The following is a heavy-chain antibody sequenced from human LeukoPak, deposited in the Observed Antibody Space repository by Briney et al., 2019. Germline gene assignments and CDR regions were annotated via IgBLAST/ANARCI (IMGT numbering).Heavy chain of an antibody. CDR1: GYTFTNYY. CDR2: INPSGGTT. Sequence: ASVKVSCKASGYTFTNYYIHWMRQAPGQGPEWMGIINPSGGTTSYAQKFLGRVTMTRDTSTSTVYMELNSLKSEDTAVYYCARELVMVVAATGVGNWFDPWGQGTLVTVSS. CDR3: ARELVMVVAATGVGNWFDP. V-gene: IGHV1-46*01. J-gene: IGHJ5*02. D-gene: IGHD2-15*01.